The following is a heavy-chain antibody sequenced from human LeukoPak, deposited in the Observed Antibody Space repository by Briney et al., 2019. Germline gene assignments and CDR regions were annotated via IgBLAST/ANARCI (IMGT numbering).Heavy chain of an antibody. Sequence: ASVKVSCKASGYTFTGYYMHWVRQAPGQGLEWMGWINPNSGGTNYAQKFQGRVTMTRDTSISTAYMELSRLRSDDTAVYYCARASHLRMATIQYFDYWGQGTLVTVSS. J-gene: IGHJ4*02. CDR3: ARASHLRMATIQYFDY. CDR1: GYTFTGYY. D-gene: IGHD5-24*01. CDR2: INPNSGGT. V-gene: IGHV1-2*02.